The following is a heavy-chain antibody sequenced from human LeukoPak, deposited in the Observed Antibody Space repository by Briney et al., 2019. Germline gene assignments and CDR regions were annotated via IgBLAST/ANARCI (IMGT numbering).Heavy chain of an antibody. CDR2: INPNSGGT. D-gene: IGHD3-16*01. J-gene: IGHJ4*02. Sequence: GASVRVSCKASGYTFTGYYMHWVRQAPGQGLEWMGWINPNSGGTNYAQKFQGRVTMTRDTSISTAYMELSRLRSDDTAVYYCARDQKGEFHFDYWGQGTLVTVSS. V-gene: IGHV1-2*02. CDR3: ARDQKGEFHFDY. CDR1: GYTFTGYY.